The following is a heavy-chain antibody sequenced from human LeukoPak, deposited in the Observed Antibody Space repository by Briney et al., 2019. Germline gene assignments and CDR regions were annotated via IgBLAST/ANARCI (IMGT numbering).Heavy chain of an antibody. D-gene: IGHD6-25*01. V-gene: IGHV4-39*01. CDR1: GVSIRSDTYY. CDR3: ARLWDSTGLYFYYYMGV. J-gene: IGHJ6*03. Sequence: SETLSLTCIVSGVSIRSDTYYWGWIRQPPGKGLEWIGNYHNGNSYYNPSLKSRVTISEDTSGNQFSLRVTSVTAADTAVYYCARLWDSTGLYFYYYMGVWGEGTTATVSS. CDR2: YHNGNS.